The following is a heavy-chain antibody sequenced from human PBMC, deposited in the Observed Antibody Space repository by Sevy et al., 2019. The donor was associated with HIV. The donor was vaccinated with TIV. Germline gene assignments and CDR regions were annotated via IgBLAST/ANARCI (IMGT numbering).Heavy chain of an antibody. Sequence: ASVKVSCKASGYSFDNYGISWVRQAPGQGLEWMGRIIPANGKANYGQKFQGRVTVTTDTSTTSVYMELRSLRFDDTAVYYCAREKFRQTVNTFVAVAGRPLDYWGQGTLVTVSS. CDR2: IIPANGKA. D-gene: IGHD6-19*01. V-gene: IGHV1-18*01. CDR1: GYSFDNYG. CDR3: AREKFRQTVNTFVAVAGRPLDY. J-gene: IGHJ4*02.